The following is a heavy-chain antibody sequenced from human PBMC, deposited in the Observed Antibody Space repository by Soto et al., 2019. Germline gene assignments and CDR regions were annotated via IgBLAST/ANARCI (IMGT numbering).Heavy chain of an antibody. J-gene: IGHJ6*02. CDR2: IWHDGSKK. CDR1: GFTFSRYG. Sequence: PGGSLRLSCAASGFTFSRYGMHWVRQAPGKGLEWVAVIWHDGSKKYYADSVKGRFTISRDNSENTQYPQMNSLRVDDTAVYFCARDLDIAMGYYYYYGMDVWGQGTTVTVSS. V-gene: IGHV3-33*01. D-gene: IGHD5-18*01. CDR3: ARDLDIAMGYYYYYGMDV.